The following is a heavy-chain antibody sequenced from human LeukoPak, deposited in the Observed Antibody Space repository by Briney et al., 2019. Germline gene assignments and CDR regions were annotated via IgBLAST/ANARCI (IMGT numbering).Heavy chain of an antibody. CDR3: ARVPMIDAFDI. J-gene: IGHJ3*02. D-gene: IGHD3-22*01. CDR2: IYSGGST. CDR1: GFTVSSNY. V-gene: IGHV3-53*01. Sequence: PGGSLRLSCAASGFTVSSNYMSWVRQAPGKGLEWVSVIYSGGSTYYADSVKGRFTISRDNSKNTLYLQMNSLRAEDAAVYYCARVPMIDAFDIWGQGTVVTVSS.